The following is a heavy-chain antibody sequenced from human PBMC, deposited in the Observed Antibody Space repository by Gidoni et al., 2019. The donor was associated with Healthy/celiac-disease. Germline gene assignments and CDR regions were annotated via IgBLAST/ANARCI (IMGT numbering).Heavy chain of an antibody. CDR1: GFTFSSYG. CDR3: ARAGVLYSSGWSDY. V-gene: IGHV3-33*01. J-gene: IGHJ4*02. Sequence: QVQLVASGGGVVQPGRSLRLSCAASGFTFSSYGMHWVRQAPGKRLEWVAVIWYEGSNKYYADTVKGRFTISRDNSKNTLYLQMNSLRAEDTAVYYCARAGVLYSSGWSDYWGQGTLVTVSS. CDR2: IWYEGSNK. D-gene: IGHD6-19*01.